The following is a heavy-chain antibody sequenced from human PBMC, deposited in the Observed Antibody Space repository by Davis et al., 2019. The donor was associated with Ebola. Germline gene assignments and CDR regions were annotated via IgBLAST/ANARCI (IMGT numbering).Heavy chain of an antibody. CDR1: GFTFSRSS. V-gene: IGHV3-21*01. Sequence: PGGSLRLSCSASGFTFSRSSMNWVRQAPGKGLEWVSSISSSSSYIYYADSVKGRFTISRDNAKNSLYLQMNSLRAEDTAVYYCARDGTDYDFWSGYISFDYWGQGTLVTVSS. D-gene: IGHD3-3*01. CDR3: ARDGTDYDFWSGYISFDY. J-gene: IGHJ4*02. CDR2: ISSSSSYI.